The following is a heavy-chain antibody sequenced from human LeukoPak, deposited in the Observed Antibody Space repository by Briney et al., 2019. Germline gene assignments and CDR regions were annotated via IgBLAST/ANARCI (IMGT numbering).Heavy chain of an antibody. CDR2: ISGSGGST. V-gene: IGHV3-23*01. CDR3: AKDSRRWLLFPYYFDY. Sequence: PGGSLRLSCAASGFTFSSYAMSWVRQAPGKGLEWVSAISGSGGSTYYADSVKGRFTISRDNSKNTLYLQMNSLRAEDTAVYYCAKDSRRWLLFPYYFDYWGQGTLVTVSS. CDR1: GFTFSSYA. J-gene: IGHJ4*02. D-gene: IGHD3-3*01.